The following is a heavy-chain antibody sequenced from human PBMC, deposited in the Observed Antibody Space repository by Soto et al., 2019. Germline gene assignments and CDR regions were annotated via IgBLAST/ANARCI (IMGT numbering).Heavy chain of an antibody. Sequence: SETLSLTCTVSDGSISTSSYYWGWIRQSPGKGLEWIGTIFYTGRTYYNPSLESRVTLSVDTSKNQFSLHLTSVTAADTAVFYCARLKYSYDTSGSDGAFDIWGQGTMVTVSS. CDR3: ARLKYSYDTSGSDGAFDI. CDR2: IFYTGRT. V-gene: IGHV4-39*01. J-gene: IGHJ3*02. CDR1: DGSISTSSYY. D-gene: IGHD3-22*01.